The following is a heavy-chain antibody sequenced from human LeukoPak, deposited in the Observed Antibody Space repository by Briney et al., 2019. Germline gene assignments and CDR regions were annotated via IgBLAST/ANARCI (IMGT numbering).Heavy chain of an antibody. J-gene: IGHJ4*02. CDR3: ARRSQKDYYGSGNSFDY. D-gene: IGHD3-10*01. CDR2: IYYSGST. Sequence: SETLSLTCTVSGGSISSYYWSWIRQPPGKGLEWIGYIYYSGSTSYNPSLKSRVTISVDTSKNQFSLKLSSVTAADTAVYYCARRSQKDYYGSGNSFDYWGQGTLVTVSS. CDR1: GGSISSYY. V-gene: IGHV4-59*12.